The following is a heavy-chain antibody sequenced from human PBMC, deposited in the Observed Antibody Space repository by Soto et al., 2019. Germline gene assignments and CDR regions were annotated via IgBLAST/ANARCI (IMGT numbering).Heavy chain of an antibody. V-gene: IGHV6-1*01. D-gene: IGHD5-12*01. CDR1: GDSVSSNTAS. J-gene: IGHJ5*02. CDR3: AKGDNLGPKTGYAFDP. Sequence: PSQTLSLTCAISGDSVSSNTASWNWIRQSPSRGLEWLGRTYSRSKWYNDYAVSVKSRIIINPDTSNNQFSLPLNSVTPEDTAVYFCAKGDNLGPKTGYAFDPWGQGIMVTVSS. CDR2: TYSRSKWYN.